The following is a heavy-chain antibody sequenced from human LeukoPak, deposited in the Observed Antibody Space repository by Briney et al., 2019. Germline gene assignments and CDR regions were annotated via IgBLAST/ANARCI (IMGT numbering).Heavy chain of an antibody. CDR3: AIPKDIVGVTAAFDT. CDR1: GYSFTSYW. J-gene: IGHJ3*02. V-gene: IGHV5-51*01. D-gene: IGHD1-26*01. CDR2: IYPGDSDT. Sequence: GESLKISCKGSGYSFTSYWIGWVRQMPGKGLEWMGIIYPGDSDTRYSPSFQGQVTISADKSITTAYLQWRSMKASDTAMYYSAIPKDIVGVTAAFDTWGQGTTVTVSS.